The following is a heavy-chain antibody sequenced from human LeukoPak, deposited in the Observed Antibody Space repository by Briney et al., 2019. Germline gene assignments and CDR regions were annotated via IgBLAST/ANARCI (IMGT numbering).Heavy chain of an antibody. J-gene: IGHJ5*02. D-gene: IGHD2-2*01. CDR3: ARRPMGYCSSTSCYAEIGRWFDP. V-gene: IGHV4-4*08. CDR2: IYTSGST. Sequence: SETLSLTCTVSGGSISSYYWSWIRQPPGKGLEWIGYIYTSGSTNYNPSLKSRVTMSVDTSKNQFSLKLSSVTAADTAVYYCARRPMGYCSSTSCYAEIGRWFDPWGQGTLVTVSS. CDR1: GGSISSYY.